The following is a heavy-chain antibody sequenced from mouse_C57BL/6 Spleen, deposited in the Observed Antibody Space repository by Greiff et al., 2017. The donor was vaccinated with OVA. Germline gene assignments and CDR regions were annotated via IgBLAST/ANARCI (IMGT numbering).Heavy chain of an antibody. CDR1: GFTFSSYA. Sequence: EVKLVESGGGLVKPGGSLKLSCAASGFTFSSYAMSWVRQTPEKRLEWVATISDGGSYTYYPDNVKGRFTISRDNAKNNLYLQMSHLKSEDTAMYYCARADKERGYYAMDYWGQGTSVTVSS. V-gene: IGHV5-4*03. CDR2: ISDGGSYT. CDR3: ARADKERGYYAMDY. J-gene: IGHJ4*01.